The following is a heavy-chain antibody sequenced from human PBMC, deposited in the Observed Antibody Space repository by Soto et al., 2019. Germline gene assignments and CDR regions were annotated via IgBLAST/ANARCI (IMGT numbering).Heavy chain of an antibody. J-gene: IGHJ4*02. CDR1: GFTFTSSA. D-gene: IGHD2-15*01. CDR3: AAVYCSGGSCSPDFDY. CDR2: IVVGSGNT. Sequence: GASVKVSCKASGFTFTSSAMQWVRQARGQRLEWIGWIVVGSGNTNYAQKFQERVTITRDMSTSTAYMELSSLRSEDTAVYYCAAVYCSGGSCSPDFDYWGQGTLVTVSS. V-gene: IGHV1-58*02.